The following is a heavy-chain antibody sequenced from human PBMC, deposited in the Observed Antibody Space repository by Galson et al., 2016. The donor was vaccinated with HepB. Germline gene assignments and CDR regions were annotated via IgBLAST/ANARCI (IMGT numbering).Heavy chain of an antibody. J-gene: IGHJ4*02. CDR1: GFTFSGYA. CDR2: ISYDGSNN. CDR3: ARDGRGVGARGAHDY. Sequence: SLRLSCAASGFTFSGYALHWVRQAPGKGLEWVAVISYDGSNNYYADSVKGRFTISRDNSNNTLYLQMNSLRPEDTAVYTCARDGRGVGARGAHDYWGQGTLVTVSS. V-gene: IGHV3-30*04. D-gene: IGHD1-26*01.